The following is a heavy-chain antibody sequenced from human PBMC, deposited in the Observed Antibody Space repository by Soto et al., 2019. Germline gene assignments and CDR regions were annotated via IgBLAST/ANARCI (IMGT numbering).Heavy chain of an antibody. CDR3: AREGVEDCSSTSCYFNP. D-gene: IGHD2-2*01. V-gene: IGHV1-2*04. CDR2: INPNSGGT. Sequence: ASVKVCCKASGYTFTGYYMHWVRQAPGQGLEWMGWINPNSGGTNYAQKFQGWVTMTRDTSISTAYMELSRLRSDDTAVYYCAREGVEDCSSTSCYFNPWGQGTLVTVSS. CDR1: GYTFTGYY. J-gene: IGHJ5*02.